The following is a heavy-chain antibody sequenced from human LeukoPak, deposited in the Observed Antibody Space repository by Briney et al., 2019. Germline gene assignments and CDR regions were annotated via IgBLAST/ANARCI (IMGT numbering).Heavy chain of an antibody. Sequence: GASVKVSCTASGYTFTSYGISWVRQAPGQGLEWMGWISAYNGNTNYAQKLQGRVTMTTDTSTSTAYMELRSLRSDDTAVYYCAREGTVSDSSGYDLDYWGQGTLVTVSS. CDR2: ISAYNGNT. CDR1: GYTFTSYG. V-gene: IGHV1-18*01. CDR3: AREGTVSDSSGYDLDY. D-gene: IGHD3-22*01. J-gene: IGHJ4*02.